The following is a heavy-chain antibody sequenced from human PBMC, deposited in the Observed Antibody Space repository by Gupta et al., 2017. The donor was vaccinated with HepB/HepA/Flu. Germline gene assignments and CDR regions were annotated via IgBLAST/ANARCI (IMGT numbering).Heavy chain of an antibody. CDR3: ARDPRTAMVRGVSLLFGWFDP. CDR1: GFTFSSYA. V-gene: IGHV3-30-3*01. CDR2: ISYDGSNK. J-gene: IGHJ5*02. D-gene: IGHD3-10*01. Sequence: QVQLVESGGGVVQPGRSLRLSCAASGFTFSSYAMHWVRQAPGKGLEWVAVISYDGSNKYYADSVKGRFTISRDNSKNTLYLQMNSLRAEDTAVYYCARDPRTAMVRGVSLLFGWFDPWGQGTLVTVSS.